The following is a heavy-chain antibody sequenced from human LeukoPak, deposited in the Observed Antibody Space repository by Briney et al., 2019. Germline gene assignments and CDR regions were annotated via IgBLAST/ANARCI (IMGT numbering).Heavy chain of an antibody. CDR1: GFTFSSYG. Sequence: GGSRGLSCAASGFTFSSYGMPWVRQAPGKGLEWVAVISYDGSNKYYADSVKGRFTISRDNSKNTLYLQMNSLRAEDTAVYYCAKMSWYTKYNWFDPWGQGTLVTVSS. CDR2: ISYDGSNK. CDR3: AKMSWYTKYNWFDP. V-gene: IGHV3-30*18. J-gene: IGHJ5*02. D-gene: IGHD1-1*01.